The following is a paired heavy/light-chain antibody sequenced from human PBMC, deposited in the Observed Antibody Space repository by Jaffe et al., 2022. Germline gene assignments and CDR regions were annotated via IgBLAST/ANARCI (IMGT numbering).Light chain of an antibody. CDR3: QQYYSFPRT. Sequence: AIWMTQSPSLLSASTGDRVTISCRMSQGISSYLAWYQQKPGKAPELLIYAASTLQSGVPSRFSGSGSGTDFTLTISCLQSEDFATYYCQQYYSFPRTFGQGTKVEIK. J-gene: IGKJ1*01. CDR2: AAS. CDR1: QGISSY. V-gene: IGKV1D-8*02.
Heavy chain of an antibody. V-gene: IGHV3-11*01. D-gene: IGHD6-19*01. CDR1: GFTFSDYY. CDR3: ARGTEYSSGWYAPGYFDY. CDR2: ISSSGSTI. J-gene: IGHJ4*02. Sequence: QVQLVESGGGLVKPGGSLRLSCAASGFTFSDYYMSWIRQAPGKGLEWVSYISSSGSTIYYADSVKGRFTISRDNAKNSLYLQMNSLRAEDTAVYYCARGTEYSSGWYAPGYFDYWGQGTLVTVSS.